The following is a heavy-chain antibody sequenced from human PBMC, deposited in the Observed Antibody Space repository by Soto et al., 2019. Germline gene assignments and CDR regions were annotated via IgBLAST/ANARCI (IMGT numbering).Heavy chain of an antibody. CDR1: GYTFTSYY. CDR2: INPSGGST. V-gene: IGHV1-46*01. Sequence: ASVKVSCKASGYTFTSYYMHWERQAPGQGLEWMGIINPSGGSTSYAQKLQGRVTMTRDTSTSTVYMELSSLRSEDTAVYYCARGGLTTVPPLTWGQGPRVTAPS. J-gene: IGHJ4*02. D-gene: IGHD4-17*01. CDR3: ARGGLTTVPPLT.